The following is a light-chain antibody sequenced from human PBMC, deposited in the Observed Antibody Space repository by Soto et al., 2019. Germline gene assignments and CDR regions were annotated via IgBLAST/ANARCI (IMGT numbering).Light chain of an antibody. CDR2: KAP. CDR1: QSVGSW. Sequence: DIQMTQSPSTLSASVGDRVTITCRASQSVGSWLAWYQQKPGKAPKLLIYKAPSLESGVPSRFSGSGSGTEFSLTISSLQPDDFASYHCQQYGSSSPWTFDQGTKVEI. J-gene: IGKJ1*01. CDR3: QQYGSSSPWT. V-gene: IGKV1-5*03.